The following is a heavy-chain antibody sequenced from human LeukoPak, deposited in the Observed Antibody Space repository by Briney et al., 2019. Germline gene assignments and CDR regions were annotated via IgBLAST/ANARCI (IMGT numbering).Heavy chain of an antibody. CDR2: IHNSGRT. Sequence: PSETLSLTCSVSGGSVRSYYWSWIRQSPGKGLEWIGYIHNSGRTNYNPSLKSRVTGFVDTSKNQVSLRLSSVTAADTAVYYCARHGTISSESYFDYWGQGALVTVSS. CDR3: ARHGTISSESYFDY. D-gene: IGHD1-14*01. CDR1: GGSVRSYY. J-gene: IGHJ4*02. V-gene: IGHV4-59*08.